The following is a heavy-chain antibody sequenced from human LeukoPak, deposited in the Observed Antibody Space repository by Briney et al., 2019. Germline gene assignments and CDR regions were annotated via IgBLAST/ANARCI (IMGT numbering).Heavy chain of an antibody. D-gene: IGHD3-22*01. Sequence: GGSLRLSCAAPGFTFDDHGMSWVRQAPGKGLEWVSGINWNGGSTGYADSVKGRFTISRDNAKNSLYLQMNSLRAEDTAVYYCARVTYYDSSGYYYVGDAFDIWGQGTMVTVSS. CDR1: GFTFDDHG. CDR2: INWNGGST. V-gene: IGHV3-20*04. J-gene: IGHJ3*02. CDR3: ARVTYYDSSGYYYVGDAFDI.